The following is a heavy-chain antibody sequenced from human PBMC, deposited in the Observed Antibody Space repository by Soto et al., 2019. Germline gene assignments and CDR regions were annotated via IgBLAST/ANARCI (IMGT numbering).Heavy chain of an antibody. CDR3: ARTRGFLEWLPPSDILTGSSFYYYYMDV. CDR2: IDWDDDK. D-gene: IGHD3-9*01. J-gene: IGHJ6*03. V-gene: IGHV2-70*11. Sequence: SGPTLVKPTQTLTLTCTFSGFSLSTSGMCVSWIRQPPGKALEWLARIDWDDDKYYSTFLKTRLTISKDTSNNQVVLTMTNMDPVDTATYYCARTRGFLEWLPPSDILTGSSFYYYYMDVWGKGTTVTVSS. CDR1: GFSLSTSGMC.